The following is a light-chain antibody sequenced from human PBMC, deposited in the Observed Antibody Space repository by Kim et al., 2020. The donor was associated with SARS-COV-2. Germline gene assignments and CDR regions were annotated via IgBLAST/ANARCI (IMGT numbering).Light chain of an antibody. J-gene: IGKJ2*01. V-gene: IGKV2-30*02. CDR2: MMS. CDR1: QSLVHSDGNIY. CDR3: MQGTHWPPYT. Sequence: DVVLTQSPLSLPVTLGQPDSISCRSSQSLVHSDGNIYLNWFQQRPGQSPRRLIYMMSNRDSGVPDRFSGSGSGSDFTLKISRVEAEDVGVYYCMQGTHWPPYTFGQGTKLEI.